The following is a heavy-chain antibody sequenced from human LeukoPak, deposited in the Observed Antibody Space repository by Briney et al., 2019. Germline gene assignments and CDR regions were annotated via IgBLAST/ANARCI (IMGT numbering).Heavy chain of an antibody. CDR2: INHSGST. V-gene: IGHV4-34*01. CDR1: GGSFSGYY. CDR3: ARASGIAAAAVDY. Sequence: SETLSLTCAVYGGSFSGYYWSWIRQPPGKGLEWIGEINHSGSTNYNPSLKSRVTISVDTSKNQFSLKLSSVTAADTAVYYCARASGIAAAAVDYWGQGTLVTVSS. J-gene: IGHJ4*02. D-gene: IGHD6-13*01.